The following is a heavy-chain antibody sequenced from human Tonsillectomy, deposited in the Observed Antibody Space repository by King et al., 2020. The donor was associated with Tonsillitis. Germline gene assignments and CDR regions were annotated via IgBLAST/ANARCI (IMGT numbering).Heavy chain of an antibody. V-gene: IGHV4-39*07. D-gene: IGHD5-18*01. CDR1: GGSISSSSYY. CDR3: ARHVQLWVYYFDY. CDR2: IYYSGST. Sequence: LQLQESGPGLVKPSETLSLTCTVSGGSISSSSYYWGWIRQPPGKGLEWIGSIYYSGSTYYNPSLKSRVTISVDTSKNQFSLKLSSVTAADTAVYYCARHVQLWVYYFDYWGQGTLVTVSS. J-gene: IGHJ4*02.